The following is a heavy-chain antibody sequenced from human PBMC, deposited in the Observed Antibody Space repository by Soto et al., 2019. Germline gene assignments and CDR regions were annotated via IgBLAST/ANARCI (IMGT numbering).Heavy chain of an antibody. V-gene: IGHV3-30*18. J-gene: IGHJ4*02. CDR2: ISYDGSNK. CDR3: AKDLMVDIVTTGPLDY. D-gene: IGHD5-12*01. CDR1: GFTFSSYG. Sequence: GGSLRLSCAASGFTFSSYGMPWVRQAPGKGLEWVAVISYDGSNKYYADSVKGRFTISRDNSKNTLYLQMNSLRAEDTAVYYCAKDLMVDIVTTGPLDYWGQGTLVTVSS.